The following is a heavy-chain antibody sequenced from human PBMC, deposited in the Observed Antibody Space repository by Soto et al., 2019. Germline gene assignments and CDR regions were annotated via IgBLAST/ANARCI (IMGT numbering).Heavy chain of an antibody. CDR2: ISSSSSYI. D-gene: IGHD5-18*01. CDR1: GFTLSSYS. CDR3: ARDQPGYSYGYGLGY. V-gene: IGHV3-21*01. J-gene: IGHJ4*02. Sequence: EVQLVESGGGRVKPGGSLRLSFAASGFTLSSYSLNWFRRPPWKGLEWVSSISSSSSYIYYADSVKGRFTISRDNAKNSLYLQMNSLRAEDTAVYYCARDQPGYSYGYGLGYWGQGTLVTVSS.